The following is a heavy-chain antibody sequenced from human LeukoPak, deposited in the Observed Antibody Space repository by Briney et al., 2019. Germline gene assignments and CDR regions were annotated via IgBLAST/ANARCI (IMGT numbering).Heavy chain of an antibody. Sequence: GGSLRLSCAGSGFPFSSYPISWVRQPPGKGLEWVSAITASGDSTYSADSVKGRFTISRDNSKNTLYLQMNSLRAEDTAVYYCAKDGSSSWPFGYYMDVWGKGTTVTVSS. D-gene: IGHD6-13*01. CDR2: ITASGDST. CDR3: AKDGSSSWPFGYYMDV. V-gene: IGHV3-23*01. J-gene: IGHJ6*03. CDR1: GFPFSSYP.